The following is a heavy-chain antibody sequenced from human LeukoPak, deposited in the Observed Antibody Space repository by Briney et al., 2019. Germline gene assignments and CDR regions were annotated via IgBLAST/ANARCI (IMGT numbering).Heavy chain of an antibody. J-gene: IGHJ6*02. CDR2: INHGEST. V-gene: IGHV4-34*01. CDR1: GGSLSGYY. D-gene: IGHD5-18*01. CDR3: ARGQVGSYVFYYYYGMDV. Sequence: SETLSLTCAVYGGSLSGYYWSWIRQPPGEGLEWIGEINHGESTSYNPSLKSRVTISVDTSKNQFSLRLSSVTDADTAVYYCARGQVGSYVFYYYYGMDVWGRGTTVTVSS.